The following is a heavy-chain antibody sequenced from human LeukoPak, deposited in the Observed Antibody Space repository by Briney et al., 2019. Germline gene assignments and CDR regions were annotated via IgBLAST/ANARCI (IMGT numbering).Heavy chain of an antibody. V-gene: IGHV4-39*07. CDR2: IYYSGST. CDR3: ASGYSYGFFRYYYMDV. Sequence: SEPLSLTCTVSGGSISSSSYYWGWIRQPPGKGLEWIGSIYYSGSTYYNPSLKSRVTISVDTSKNQFSLKLSSVTAADTAVYYCASGYSYGFFRYYYMDVWGKGTTVTVSS. D-gene: IGHD5-18*01. CDR1: GGSISSSSYY. J-gene: IGHJ6*03.